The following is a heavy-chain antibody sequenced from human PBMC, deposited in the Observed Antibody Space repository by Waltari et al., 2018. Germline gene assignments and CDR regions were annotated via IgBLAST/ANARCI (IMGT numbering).Heavy chain of an antibody. CDR1: GYTFTAYY. Sequence: QVQLVQSGAEVKKPGASVKVSCKSSGYTFTAYYIHWVRQAPGQGLEWMGWMNPNSGVTNYAQNLQGRVSMTRDTSISTVYMDLSSLRSDDTAVYYCARNLDKYVLVMSDYWGQGTLVTVSS. CDR3: ARNLDKYVLVMSDY. V-gene: IGHV1-2*02. J-gene: IGHJ4*02. CDR2: MNPNSGVT. D-gene: IGHD3-16*02.